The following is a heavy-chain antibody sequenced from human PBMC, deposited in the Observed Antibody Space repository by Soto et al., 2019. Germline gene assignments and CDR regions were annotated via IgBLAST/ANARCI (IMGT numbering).Heavy chain of an antibody. J-gene: IGHJ4*02. CDR1: GGSISSYY. Sequence: SETLSLTCTVSGGSISSYYWSWIRQPPGKGLEWIGYIYYSGSTNYNPSLKSRVTISVDTSKNQFSLKLSSVTAADTAVYYCARSGYSYGTDYWGQGTLVTVSS. CDR2: IYYSGST. CDR3: ARSGYSYGTDY. V-gene: IGHV4-59*01. D-gene: IGHD5-18*01.